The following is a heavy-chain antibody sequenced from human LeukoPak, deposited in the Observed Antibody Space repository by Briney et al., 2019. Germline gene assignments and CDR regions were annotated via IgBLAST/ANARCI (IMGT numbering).Heavy chain of an antibody. J-gene: IGHJ6*02. Sequence: ASVKVSCKASGYTFTDYAMHWVRQAPGERLEWMGWINTGKGNTKYSQKFQGRVTITRDTSASTAYMELSSLRSEDTAVYYCARGREYCSSTSCYRVYYYGMDVWGQGTTVTVSS. CDR3: ARGREYCSSTSCYRVYYYGMDV. D-gene: IGHD2-2*02. CDR2: INTGKGNT. CDR1: GYTFTDYA. V-gene: IGHV1-3*04.